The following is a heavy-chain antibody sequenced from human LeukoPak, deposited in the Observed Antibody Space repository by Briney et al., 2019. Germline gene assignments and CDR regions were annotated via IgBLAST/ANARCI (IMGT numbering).Heavy chain of an antibody. CDR1: GFTFSSYA. V-gene: IGHV3-66*02. J-gene: IGHJ4*02. CDR3: ARAEFQLLAGGYDY. D-gene: IGHD2-2*01. CDR2: IYSGGST. Sequence: GGSLRLSCAASGFTFSSYAMSWVRQAPGKGLEWVSVIYSGGSTYYADSVKGRFTISRDNSKNTLYLQMNSPRAEDTAVYYCARAEFQLLAGGYDYWGQGTLVTVSS.